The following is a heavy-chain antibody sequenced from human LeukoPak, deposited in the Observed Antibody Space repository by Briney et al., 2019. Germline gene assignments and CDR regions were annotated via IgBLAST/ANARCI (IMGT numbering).Heavy chain of an antibody. J-gene: IGHJ6*03. V-gene: IGHV4-39*07. CDR2: IHYSGST. D-gene: IGHD3-9*01. CDR1: GGSISSSAYH. Sequence: SETLSLTCAVSGGSISSSAYHWGWIRQPPGKGLEWIGSIHYSGSTYHNTSLKSRVTISVDTSKNQFSLKLSSVTAADTAVYYCARGLLTTRKYYYYYYMDVWGKGTTVTVSS. CDR3: ARGLLTTRKYYYYYYMDV.